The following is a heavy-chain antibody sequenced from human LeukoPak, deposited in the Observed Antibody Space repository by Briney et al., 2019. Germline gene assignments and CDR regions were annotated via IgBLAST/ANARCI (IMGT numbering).Heavy chain of an antibody. CDR2: INPDGSQK. CDR1: GFSFSRNW. V-gene: IGHV3-7*01. CDR3: ARLLGTATIFDY. J-gene: IGHJ4*02. D-gene: IGHD5-24*01. Sequence: PGGSLRLSCEASGFSFSRNWMSWVRQAPGKGLEWVANINPDGSQKYYVDSVKGRFTISRDNTKSSLHLQMNSLGAEDTAVYYCARLLGTATIFDYWGQGTLVTVSS.